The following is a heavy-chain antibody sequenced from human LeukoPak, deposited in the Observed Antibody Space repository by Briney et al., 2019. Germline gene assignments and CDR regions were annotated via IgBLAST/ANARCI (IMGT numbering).Heavy chain of an antibody. V-gene: IGHV4-59*01. CDR3: ARDRRNSAGLDY. D-gene: IGHD4-23*01. CDR2: IYYSGST. CDR1: GGSISSYY. Sequence: SSETLSLTCTVSGGSISSYYWSWIRQPPGKGLEWIGHIYYSGSTNYNPSLKSRVTISVDTSKNQFSLKLSSVTAADTAVYYCARDRRNSAGLDYWGQGTLVTVSS. J-gene: IGHJ4*02.